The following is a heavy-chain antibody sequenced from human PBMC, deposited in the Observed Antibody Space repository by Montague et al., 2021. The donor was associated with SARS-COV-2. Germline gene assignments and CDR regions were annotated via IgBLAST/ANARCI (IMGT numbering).Heavy chain of an antibody. CDR2: IYYSGST. V-gene: IGHV4-39*01. J-gene: IGHJ5*02. Sequence: SETLSLTCTVSGGSISSSSYYWGWIRQPPGKGLEWIGSIYYSGSTXYNPSLKSRVTISVDTSKNQFSLKLSSVTAADTAVYYCARPINLYGFWSGYYQGWFDHWGQGTLVTVSS. D-gene: IGHD3-3*01. CDR1: GGSISSSSYY. CDR3: ARPINLYGFWSGYYQGWFDH.